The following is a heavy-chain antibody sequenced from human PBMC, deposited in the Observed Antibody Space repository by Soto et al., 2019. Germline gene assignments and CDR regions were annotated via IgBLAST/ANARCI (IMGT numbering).Heavy chain of an antibody. CDR1: GGTFSSYT. D-gene: IGHD5-12*01. CDR3: APTLYSGYDIYAFDI. J-gene: IGHJ3*02. V-gene: IGHV1-69*02. CDR2: IIPILGIA. Sequence: QVQLVQSGAEVKKPGSSVKVSCTASGGTFSSYTISWVRQAPGQGLEWMGRIIPILGIANYAQKFQGRVTITADKSTSTAYMELSSLRSEDTAVYYCAPTLYSGYDIYAFDIWGQGTMVTVSS.